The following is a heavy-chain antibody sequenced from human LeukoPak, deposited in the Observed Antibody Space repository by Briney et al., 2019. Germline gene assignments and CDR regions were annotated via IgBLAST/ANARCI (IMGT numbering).Heavy chain of an antibody. V-gene: IGHV4-39*01. J-gene: IGHJ5*02. Sequence: PSETLSLTCTVSGGSISSSSYYWGWIRQPPGKGLEWIGSIYYSWSTYYNPSLKSRVTISVDTSKNQFSLKLSSVTAADTAVYYCARAKGVVPLEWFDPWGQGTLVTVSS. CDR1: GGSISSSSYY. D-gene: IGHD3-22*01. CDR3: ARAKGVVPLEWFDP. CDR2: IYYSWST.